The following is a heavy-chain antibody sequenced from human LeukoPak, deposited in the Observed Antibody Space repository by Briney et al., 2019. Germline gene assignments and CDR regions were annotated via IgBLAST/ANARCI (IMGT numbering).Heavy chain of an antibody. Sequence: SETLSLTCTVSGGSISSSSYYWGWIRQPPGKGLEWIGSIYYSGSTYYNPSLKSRVTISVDTSKNQFSLKLSSVTAADTAVYYCARDLDCSSISCYPPQANWFDPWGQGTLVTVSS. CDR1: GGSISSSSYY. J-gene: IGHJ5*02. CDR3: ARDLDCSSISCYPPQANWFDP. D-gene: IGHD2-2*01. CDR2: IYYSGST. V-gene: IGHV4-39*07.